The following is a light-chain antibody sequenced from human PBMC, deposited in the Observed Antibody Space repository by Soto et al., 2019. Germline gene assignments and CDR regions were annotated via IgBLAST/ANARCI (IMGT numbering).Light chain of an antibody. Sequence: EIVLTQSPGTLSLSPGERATLSCRASQSISSSYIAWYQQKPDQAPRLLIYGASSRATGIPDRFRGSGSGTDFTLTISRLDPEDFAVYYCQQYGSSFGPGTRVDIK. V-gene: IGKV3-20*01. CDR3: QQYGSS. J-gene: IGKJ3*01. CDR1: QSISSSY. CDR2: GAS.